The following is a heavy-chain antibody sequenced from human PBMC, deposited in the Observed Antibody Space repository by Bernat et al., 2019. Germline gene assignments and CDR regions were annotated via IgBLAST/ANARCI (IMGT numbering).Heavy chain of an antibody. V-gene: IGHV3-11*05. CDR1: GFTFSDYY. CDR3: ARARGYCSGGSCYYDFDY. D-gene: IGHD2-15*01. Sequence: QVQLVESGGGLVKPGGSLRLSCAASGFTFSDYYMSWIRQAPGKGLEWVSYISSSSSYTNYADSVKGRFTISRDNAKNALYLQMNSLRAEDTDVYYCARARGYCSGGSCYYDFDYWGQGTLVTVSS. CDR2: ISSSSSYT. J-gene: IGHJ4*02.